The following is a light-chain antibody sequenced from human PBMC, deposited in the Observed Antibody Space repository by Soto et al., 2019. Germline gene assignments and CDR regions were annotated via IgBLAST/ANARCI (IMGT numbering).Light chain of an antibody. J-gene: IGKJ1*01. CDR2: AAA. CDR1: QSIRTF. CDR3: QQSYSVPGWT. Sequence: DIQMTQSPSSLSASVGDRVTITCRASQSIRTFLNWYQQKPGKAPKLLIHAAATLRSGVPLRFSGSGSGTDFTLTISSLQPEDFATCYCQQSYSVPGWTFGQGTKVEIK. V-gene: IGKV1-39*01.